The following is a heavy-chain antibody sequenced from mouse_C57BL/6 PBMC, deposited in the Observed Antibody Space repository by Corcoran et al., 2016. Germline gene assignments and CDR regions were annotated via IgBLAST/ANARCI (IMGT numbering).Heavy chain of an antibody. CDR3: ARYYDGDY. V-gene: IGHV1-19*01. CDR1: GYTFNDYY. D-gene: IGHD1-1*01. Sequence: EVQLQQSGPVLVKPGASVKMSCKASGYTFNDYYMNWVQQSHGKSLEWIGVINPYNGGTSYNQKFKGKATLTVDKSSSTAYMELNSLTSEDSAVYYCARYYDGDYWGQGTTLTVSS. J-gene: IGHJ2*01. CDR2: INPYNGGT.